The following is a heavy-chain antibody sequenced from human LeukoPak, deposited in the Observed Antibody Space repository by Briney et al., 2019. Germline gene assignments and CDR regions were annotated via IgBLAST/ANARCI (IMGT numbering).Heavy chain of an antibody. CDR2: IYYSGST. CDR3: ARHWFHCSIAGCYYDS. Sequence: SETLSLTCTVSGGSISSSSYYWGWIRQPPGKGLEWIGSIYYSGSTYYSPSLKSRVTISVDTSKNQFSLKLNSVTAADTAVYHCARHWFHCSIAGCYYDSWGQGTLVTVSS. J-gene: IGHJ4*02. CDR1: GGSISSSSYY. V-gene: IGHV4-39*01. D-gene: IGHD2-2*01.